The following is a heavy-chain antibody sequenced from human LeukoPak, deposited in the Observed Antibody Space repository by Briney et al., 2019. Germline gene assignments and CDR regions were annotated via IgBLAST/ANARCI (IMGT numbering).Heavy chain of an antibody. D-gene: IGHD4/OR15-4a*01. Sequence: PGGSLRLSCVASGFAFTEYAFHWVRQAPGKGLEWVAFVAYDGSSKYYGDSVKGRFIISRGYSKNMVYLQMNSLRREDTALYYCARDGVLRRYNYYYYMDVWGKGTTVTISS. CDR2: VAYDGSSK. CDR3: ARDGVLRRYNYYYYMDV. V-gene: IGHV3-30*04. J-gene: IGHJ6*03. CDR1: GFAFTEYA.